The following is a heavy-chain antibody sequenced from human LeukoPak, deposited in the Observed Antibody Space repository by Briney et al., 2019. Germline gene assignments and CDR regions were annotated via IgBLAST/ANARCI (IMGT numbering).Heavy chain of an antibody. V-gene: IGHV3-23*01. J-gene: IGHJ3*01. Sequence: GGSLRLSCAASGFTFSSYAMGWVRQASGKGLEWVSTISGSDGRTDYADSVKGRFTISRDNSKNMVYLQMNSLRAEDTALYYCVGDPPNSGYAFQVWGHGTVVTVSS. CDR2: ISGSDGRT. CDR3: VGDPPNSGYAFQV. D-gene: IGHD3-22*01. CDR1: GFTFSSYA.